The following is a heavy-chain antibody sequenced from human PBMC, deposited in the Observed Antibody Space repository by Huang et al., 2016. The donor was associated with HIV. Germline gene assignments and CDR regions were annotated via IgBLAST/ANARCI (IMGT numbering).Heavy chain of an antibody. D-gene: IGHD3-22*01. Sequence: CVASGYTFSTYSMNWVRQAPGQGLEWVSYISKNSGAKSYAESVKGRFTVSRDNVKNSLYLQMNRLRVEDTAMYYCVRDSSSGLQLRYWGQGALVIVS. J-gene: IGHJ4*02. CDR3: VRDSSSGLQLRY. CDR1: GYTFSTYS. V-gene: IGHV3-48*01. CDR2: ISKNSGAK.